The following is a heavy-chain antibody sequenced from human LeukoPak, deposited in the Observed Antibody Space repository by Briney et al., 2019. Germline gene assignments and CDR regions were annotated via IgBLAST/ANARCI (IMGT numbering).Heavy chain of an antibody. CDR3: ARANNSSWHN. Sequence: GGSLSLSCGASGFTFSSNWMSWVRHVPGRGQEWVANIKPDGSAEYYAASVKGRFTVSRDNAKNSLYLQMNSLRVEDTAVYYCARANNSSWHNWGQGTLVTVSS. V-gene: IGHV3-7*01. J-gene: IGHJ4*02. CDR2: IKPDGSAE. CDR1: GFTFSSNW. D-gene: IGHD6-13*01.